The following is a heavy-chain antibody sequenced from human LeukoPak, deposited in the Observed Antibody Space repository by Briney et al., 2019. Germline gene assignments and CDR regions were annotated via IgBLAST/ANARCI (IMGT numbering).Heavy chain of an antibody. CDR1: GGSISSGGYS. CDR3: ARAGDFWSGYSGDYFDY. J-gene: IGHJ4*02. CDR2: IYHSGST. Sequence: SQTLSLTCAVSGGSISSGGYSWSWIRQPPGKGLEWIGYIYHSGSTNYNPSLKSRVTISVDTSKNQFSLKLSSVTAADTAVYYCARAGDFWSGYSGDYFDYWGQGTLVTVSS. V-gene: IGHV4-30-2*01. D-gene: IGHD3-3*01.